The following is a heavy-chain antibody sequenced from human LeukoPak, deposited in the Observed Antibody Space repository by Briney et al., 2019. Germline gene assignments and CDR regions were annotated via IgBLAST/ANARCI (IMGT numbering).Heavy chain of an antibody. J-gene: IGHJ4*02. CDR3: AMWIQVWKFDY. CDR1: GFTFSSYG. V-gene: IGHV3-33*01. Sequence: GRSLRLSCAASGFTFSSYGMHWVRQAPGKGLEWVAVIRYDGSNKYYADSVKGRFTISRDNSKNTLYLQMNSLRAEDTAVYYCAMWIQVWKFDYWGQGTLVTVSS. CDR2: IRYDGSNK. D-gene: IGHD5-18*01.